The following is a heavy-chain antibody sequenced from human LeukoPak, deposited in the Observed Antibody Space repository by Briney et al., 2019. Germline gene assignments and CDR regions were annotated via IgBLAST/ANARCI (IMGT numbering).Heavy chain of an antibody. CDR3: ATSRSVFGVVTLDY. CDR1: GYTFTSYY. J-gene: IGHJ4*02. V-gene: IGHV1-24*01. CDR2: FDPEDGET. Sequence: ASVKVSCKASGYTFTSYYMHWVRQAPGKGLEWMGGFDPEDGETIYAQKFQGRVTMTEDTSTDTAYMELSSLRSEDTAVYYCATSRSVFGVVTLDYWGQGTLVTVSS. D-gene: IGHD3-3*01.